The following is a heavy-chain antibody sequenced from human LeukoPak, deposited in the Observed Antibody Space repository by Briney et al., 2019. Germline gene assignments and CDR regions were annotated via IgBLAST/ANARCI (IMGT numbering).Heavy chain of an antibody. D-gene: IGHD3-10*01. CDR3: ANYGSGSYRFDP. CDR2: IHHSGST. CDR1: GGSISSGGYY. V-gene: IGHV4-31*03. Sequence: SETLSLTCTVSGGSISSGGYYWSWIRQHPGKGLEWSGYIHHSGSTYYNPSLKGRLIISLATSKHQFSLKLNSVTAADAAVYYCANYGSGSYRFDPWGQGTLVTVSS. J-gene: IGHJ5*02.